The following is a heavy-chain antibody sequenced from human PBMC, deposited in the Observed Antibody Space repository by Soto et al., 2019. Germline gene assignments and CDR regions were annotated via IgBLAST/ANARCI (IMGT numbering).Heavy chain of an antibody. V-gene: IGHV1-8*01. CDR2: MNPNSGNT. J-gene: IGHJ4*02. D-gene: IGHD3-3*01. Sequence: ALVKVSCKASGYTFTSYDINWVRQATGQGLEWMGWMNPNSGNTGYAQKFQGRVTMTRNTSISTAYMELSSLRSEDTAVYYCARNFWSGYWPHGYWGQGTLVTVS. CDR1: GYTFTSYD. CDR3: ARNFWSGYWPHGY.